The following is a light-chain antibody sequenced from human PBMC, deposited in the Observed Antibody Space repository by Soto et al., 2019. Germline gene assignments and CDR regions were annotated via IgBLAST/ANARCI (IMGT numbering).Light chain of an antibody. Sequence: DIQMTQSPSTLSASVGDTVTITCRASQSISSWLAWYQQKPGKAPKLLIYKASTLESGVPSRFSGSGSGTEFTLTIGSLHPDDFATYYCQQYNTYWTFGQGTKVDIK. V-gene: IGKV1-5*03. CDR3: QQYNTYWT. J-gene: IGKJ1*01. CDR2: KAS. CDR1: QSISSW.